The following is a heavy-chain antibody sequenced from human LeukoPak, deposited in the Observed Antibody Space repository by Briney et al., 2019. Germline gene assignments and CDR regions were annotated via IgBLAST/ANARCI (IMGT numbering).Heavy chain of an antibody. D-gene: IGHD3-3*01. CDR1: GVTFSSYA. CDR2: ISGSGGST. Sequence: GGSLRLSCAASGVTFSSYAMSWVRQAPGKGLECVSAISGSGGSTYYADSVKGRFTISRDNSKNTLYLQMNSLRAEDTAVYYCAKDSLTIFGVVPNWFDPWGQGTLVTVSS. J-gene: IGHJ5*02. CDR3: AKDSLTIFGVVPNWFDP. V-gene: IGHV3-23*01.